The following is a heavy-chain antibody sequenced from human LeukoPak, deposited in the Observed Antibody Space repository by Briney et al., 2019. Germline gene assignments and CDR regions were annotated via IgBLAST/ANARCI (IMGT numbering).Heavy chain of an antibody. CDR2: IYSGGNT. D-gene: IGHD3-10*01. CDR3: ARDNYYTSGSYYPLYYYMDV. J-gene: IGHJ6*03. CDR1: GFTVSSNY. V-gene: IGHV3-53*01. Sequence: PGGSLRLSCTASGFTVSSNYMSWVRQAPGKGLEWVSVIYSGGNTYYADSVKGRFTISRDNSKNTLYPQMNSLRAEDTAVYYCARDNYYTSGSYYPLYYYMDVWGKGTTVTVSS.